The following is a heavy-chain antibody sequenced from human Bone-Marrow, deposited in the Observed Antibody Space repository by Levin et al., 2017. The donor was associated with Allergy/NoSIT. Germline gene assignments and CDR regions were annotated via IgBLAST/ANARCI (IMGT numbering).Heavy chain of an antibody. CDR1: GGSITSGSDY. J-gene: IGHJ3*02. V-gene: IGHV4-31*11. CDR2: MSHRGRT. Sequence: SETLSLTCAVSGGSITSGSDYWTWIRQHPGKGLEWLGYMSHRGRTLYNPALMSRLAISLDTSKNEFSLRLTSVTAADTAIYYCARHVPAASKDAFDIWGQGTLVTVSS. CDR3: ARHVPAASKDAFDI. D-gene: IGHD2-15*01.